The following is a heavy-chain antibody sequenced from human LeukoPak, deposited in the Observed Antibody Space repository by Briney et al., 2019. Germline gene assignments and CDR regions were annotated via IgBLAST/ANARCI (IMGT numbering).Heavy chain of an antibody. CDR3: AKVKVAVPVDDAIPDYFDY. J-gene: IGHJ4*02. Sequence: ASVKVSCKASGYTFTGYYIQWVRQAPGQGLEWMGWISPDSGVTNYAQKFQGRVTLTRDTSISTTYMELNMLKSDDTAVYYCAKVKVAVPVDDAIPDYFDYWGQGTLVTVSS. D-gene: IGHD2-21*01. CDR2: ISPDSGVT. V-gene: IGHV1-2*02. CDR1: GYTFTGYY.